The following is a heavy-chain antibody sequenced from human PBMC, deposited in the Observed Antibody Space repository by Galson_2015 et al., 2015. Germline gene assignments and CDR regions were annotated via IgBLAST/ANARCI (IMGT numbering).Heavy chain of an antibody. CDR3: VKDFLAGQLMVYAISYFQH. CDR2: ISSNGGST. J-gene: IGHJ1*01. D-gene: IGHD2-8*01. V-gene: IGHV3-64D*06. Sequence: SLRLSCAASGFTLSSYAMHWVRQAPGKGLEYVSAISSNGGSTYYADSVKGRFTISRDNSKNTLYLQMSSLRAEDTAVYYCVKDFLAGQLMVYAISYFQHWGQGTLVTVSS. CDR1: GFTLSSYA.